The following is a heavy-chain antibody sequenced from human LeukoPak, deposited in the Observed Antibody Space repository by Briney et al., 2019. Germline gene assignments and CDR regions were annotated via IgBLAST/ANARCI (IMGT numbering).Heavy chain of an antibody. Sequence: GGSLRLSCAASGFTFNIYSMNWVRQAPGKGLEWVSRITSSSHYIYYADSVKGRFTISRDNAKNPLYLQMNSLRAEDTAVYYCARDLMGIAYRGAFYYWGQGTLVTVSS. D-gene: IGHD6-13*01. CDR3: ARDLMGIAYRGAFYY. J-gene: IGHJ4*02. CDR1: GFTFNIYS. V-gene: IGHV3-21*04. CDR2: ITSSSHYI.